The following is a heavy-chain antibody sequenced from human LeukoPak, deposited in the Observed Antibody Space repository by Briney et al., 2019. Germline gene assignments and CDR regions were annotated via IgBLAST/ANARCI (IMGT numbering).Heavy chain of an antibody. V-gene: IGHV3-30*18. D-gene: IGHD3-22*01. CDR2: ISYDGSNK. CDR3: AKEDSSGYYLALDY. Sequence: GGSLRLSCAASGFTFSSYGMHWVRQAPGKGLEWVAVISYDGSNKYYADSVKGRFTISRDNSKNTLYLQMNSLRAEDTAVYYCAKEDSSGYYLALDYWGQGTLVTVSS. J-gene: IGHJ4*02. CDR1: GFTFSSYG.